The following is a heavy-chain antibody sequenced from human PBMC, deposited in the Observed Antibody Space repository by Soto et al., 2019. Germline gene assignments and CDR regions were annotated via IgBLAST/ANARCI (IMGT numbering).Heavy chain of an antibody. V-gene: IGHV3-48*02. CDR1: GFTFSDYS. CDR3: ATKLIRGKGVVH. J-gene: IGHJ5*02. Sequence: EVQLVESGGGLVQPGGSLRLSCAASGFTFSDYSMNWVRQAPGKGLELVAYISTTSSTKYYADSVKGRFTISIDNTRNSLYLQMNSLRDEDTAEYYCATKLIRGKGVVHWGQGTLVTVSS. D-gene: IGHD3-16*01. CDR2: ISTTSSTK.